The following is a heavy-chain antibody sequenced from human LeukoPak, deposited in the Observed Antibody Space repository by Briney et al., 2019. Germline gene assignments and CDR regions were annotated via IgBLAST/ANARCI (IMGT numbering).Heavy chain of an antibody. J-gene: IGHJ4*02. CDR1: GFTFSSYW. Sequence: GESLKISCAGSGFTFSSYWMHWVRQAPGKGLVWVSRINSDGSSTSYADSVKGRFTISRDNAKNTLYLQMNSLRAEDTAVYYCARGRSGSDSDYWGQGTLVTVSS. D-gene: IGHD2-21*01. V-gene: IGHV3-74*01. CDR2: INSDGSST. CDR3: ARGRSGSDSDY.